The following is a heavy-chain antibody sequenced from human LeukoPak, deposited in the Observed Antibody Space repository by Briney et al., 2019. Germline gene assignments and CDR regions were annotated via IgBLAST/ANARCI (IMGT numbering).Heavy chain of an antibody. V-gene: IGHV3-30*18. D-gene: IGHD3-3*02. CDR1: GFTFSSYG. CDR2: ISYDGSNK. Sequence: PGRSLRLSCAASGFTFSSYGMHWVRQAPGKGLEWVAVISYDGSNKYCADSVKGRFTISRDNSKNTLYLQMNSLRAEDTAVYYCAKSYGITIPPSYWGQGTLVTVSS. CDR3: AKSYGITIPPSY. J-gene: IGHJ4*02.